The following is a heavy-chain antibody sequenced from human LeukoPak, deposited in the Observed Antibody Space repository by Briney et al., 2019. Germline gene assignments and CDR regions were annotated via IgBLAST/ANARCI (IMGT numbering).Heavy chain of an antibody. D-gene: IGHD3-10*01. CDR3: ARARQIISHDAFDI. CDR1: GGTFSSYA. J-gene: IGHJ3*02. V-gene: IGHV1-69*13. Sequence: VASVKVSCKASGGTFSSYAISWVRQAPGHGLEWMGGIIPIFGTANYAQKFQGRVTITADESTSTAYMELSSLRSEDTAVYYCARARQIISHDAFDIWGQGTMVTVSS. CDR2: IIPIFGTA.